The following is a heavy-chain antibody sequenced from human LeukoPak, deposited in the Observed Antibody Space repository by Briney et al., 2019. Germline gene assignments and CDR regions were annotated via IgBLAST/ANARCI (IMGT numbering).Heavy chain of an antibody. D-gene: IGHD2-21*02. V-gene: IGHV4-4*07. Sequence: PSETLSLTCTVSGGSISSYYWSWIRQPAGEGLEWIGRIYTSGSTNDNPSLKSRVTMSVDTSKNQFSLKLSSVTAADTAVYYCATLGPLGAVTGDAFDIWGQGTMVTVSS. CDR2: IYTSGST. CDR1: GGSISSYY. CDR3: ATLGPLGAVTGDAFDI. J-gene: IGHJ3*02.